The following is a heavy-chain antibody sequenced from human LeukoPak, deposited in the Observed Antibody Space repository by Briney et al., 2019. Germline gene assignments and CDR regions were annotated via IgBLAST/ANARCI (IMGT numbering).Heavy chain of an antibody. CDR2: INPNSGGT. Sequence: ASVKVSCKASGYTFTGYYMHWVRQAPGQGLEWMGWINPNSGGTNYAQKFQGRVTMTRDTSISTAYMELSRLRSDDTAVYYCARDPIAHYDSSGYLIDDAFDIWGQGTMVTVSS. J-gene: IGHJ3*02. CDR1: GYTFTGYY. V-gene: IGHV1-2*02. D-gene: IGHD3-22*01. CDR3: ARDPIAHYDSSGYLIDDAFDI.